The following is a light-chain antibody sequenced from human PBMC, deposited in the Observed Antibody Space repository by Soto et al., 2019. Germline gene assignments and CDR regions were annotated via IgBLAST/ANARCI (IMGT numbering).Light chain of an antibody. J-gene: IGKJ4*01. V-gene: IGKV1-9*01. Sequence: DIQLTQSPSFLSASVGDRVTITCRASQGIRSYLAWYQQKPGKAPNLLISSASTLQSGVPSRFSGSGSGTEFTLTISSLQPEDFAAYYCQQLNDYPLTFGGGTKVEIK. CDR1: QGIRSY. CDR3: QQLNDYPLT. CDR2: SAS.